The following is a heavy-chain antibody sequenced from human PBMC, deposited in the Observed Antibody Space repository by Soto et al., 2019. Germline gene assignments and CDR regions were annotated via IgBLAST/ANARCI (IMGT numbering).Heavy chain of an antibody. Sequence: QVQLQESGPGLVKPSQTLSLTCTVSGGSISSGDYYWSWIRQPPGKGLEWIGYIYYSGNTYYNPSLKSRVTTSVDTSKNQFTLKLSSVTAADNAVYYSARVAWGGSSHFDYWGQGTLVTVSS. D-gene: IGHD1-26*01. CDR2: IYYSGNT. CDR1: GGSISSGDYY. J-gene: IGHJ4*02. CDR3: ARVAWGGSSHFDY. V-gene: IGHV4-30-4*01.